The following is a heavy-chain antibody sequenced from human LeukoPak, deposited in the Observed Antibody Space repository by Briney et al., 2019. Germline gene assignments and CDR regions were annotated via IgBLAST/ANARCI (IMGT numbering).Heavy chain of an antibody. CDR1: AITFSNSW. D-gene: IGHD5/OR15-5a*01. J-gene: IGHJ4*02. CDR2: IKEDGSGT. CDR3: ARHLAGDSLYRHFDY. V-gene: IGHV3-7*04. Sequence: GGSLRLSCTASAITFSNSWMSWVRQAPGKGLEWVANIKEDGSGTNYVDSVKGRFTISRDNAKNSLFLRMNSLRGDDTAIYYCARHLAGDSLYRHFDYWGQGTLVTVSS.